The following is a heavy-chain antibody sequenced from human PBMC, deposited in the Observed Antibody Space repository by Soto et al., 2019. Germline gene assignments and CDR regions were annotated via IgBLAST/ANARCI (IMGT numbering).Heavy chain of an antibody. D-gene: IGHD2-15*01. V-gene: IGHV4-38-2*01. J-gene: IGHJ3*01. CDR1: GFFISSGNY. CDR2: IFHGGNT. CDR3: ARARWYDAFDV. Sequence: PSETLSLTCAVSGFFISSGNYWGWIRKPPGKGLEWIGSIFHGGNTYYNPSLKSRVTISVDMSKNHFSLKLNSLTAADTAVYYCARARWYDAFDVWGQGTVVTVS.